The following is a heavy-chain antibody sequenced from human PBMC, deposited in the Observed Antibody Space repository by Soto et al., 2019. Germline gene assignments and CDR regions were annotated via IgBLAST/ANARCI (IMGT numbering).Heavy chain of an antibody. Sequence: SETLSLTCTVSGGSISSYYWSWIRQPPGKGLEWIGYIYYSGSTNYNPSLKSRVTISVDTSKNQFSLKLSSVTAADTAVYYCASGAYCGGDCHGGHLAYWGQGTLVTVSS. CDR1: GGSISSYY. CDR2: IYYSGST. J-gene: IGHJ4*02. D-gene: IGHD2-21*02. CDR3: ASGAYCGGDCHGGHLAY. V-gene: IGHV4-59*01.